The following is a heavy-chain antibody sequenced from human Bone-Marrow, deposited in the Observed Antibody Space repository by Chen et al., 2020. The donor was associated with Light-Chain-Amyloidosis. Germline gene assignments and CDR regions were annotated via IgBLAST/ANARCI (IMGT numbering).Heavy chain of an antibody. V-gene: IGHV1-18*04. J-gene: IGHJ5*02. Sequence: QVQLAQSGAEVKKPGASVKVSCKASGYTFTGYYIHWVRQAPGQGLEWMGWISAYNGNTNYAQKLQGRVTMTTDTSTSTAYMELRSLRSDDTAVYYCARAKLIRTYNWFDPWGQGTLVTVSS. CDR2: ISAYNGNT. CDR1: GYTFTGYY. CDR3: ARAKLIRTYNWFDP. D-gene: IGHD3-10*01.